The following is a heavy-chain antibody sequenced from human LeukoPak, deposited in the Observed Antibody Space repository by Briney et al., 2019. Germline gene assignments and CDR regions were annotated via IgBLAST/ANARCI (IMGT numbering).Heavy chain of an antibody. V-gene: IGHV3-7*01. CDR3: ARARTRYSGSYGGAFDI. CDR2: IKQDGGEK. D-gene: IGHD1-26*01. J-gene: IGHJ3*02. Sequence: PGGSLRPSCAASGFTFSSYWMSWVRQAPGKGLEWVANIKQDGGEKYYVDSVKGRFTISRDNAKNSLYLQMNSLRAEDTAVYYCARARTRYSGSYGGAFDIWGQGTMVTVSS. CDR1: GFTFSSYW.